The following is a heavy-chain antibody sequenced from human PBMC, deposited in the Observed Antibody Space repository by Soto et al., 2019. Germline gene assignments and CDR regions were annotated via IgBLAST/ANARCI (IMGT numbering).Heavy chain of an antibody. D-gene: IGHD4-17*01. Sequence: QVQLVESGGGLVKPGGSLRLSCAASGITFSDFYMSWIRQAPGKGLEWVSYISSSGHYTEHADSVRGRFTTPSDNARNSQHLQMYSLSVAVTAVSYCARGLDGMEVGGQGTTVTVSS. CDR3: ARGLDGMEV. CDR2: ISSSGHYT. V-gene: IGHV3-11*05. J-gene: IGHJ6*02. CDR1: GITFSDFY.